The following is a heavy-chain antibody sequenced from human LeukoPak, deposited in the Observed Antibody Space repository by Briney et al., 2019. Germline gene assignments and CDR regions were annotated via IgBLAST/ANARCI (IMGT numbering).Heavy chain of an antibody. Sequence: KPSETLSLPCAVSCYSLKSGYYWGWMRPPPGKGLGLVGGIYHRGSTYYNPSLKSRVTISVDTSKNQFSLKLSSVTAADTAVYYCARHESPGGATIHWGQGTLVTVSS. J-gene: IGHJ4*02. CDR3: ARHESPGGATIH. CDR1: CYSLKSGYY. V-gene: IGHV4-38-2*01. CDR2: IYHRGST. D-gene: IGHD1-26*01.